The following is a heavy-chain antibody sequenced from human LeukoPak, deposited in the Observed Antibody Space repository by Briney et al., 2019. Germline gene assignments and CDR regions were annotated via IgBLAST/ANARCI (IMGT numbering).Heavy chain of an antibody. V-gene: IGHV4-39*07. D-gene: IGHD1-20*01. Sequence: PSETLSLTCTVSGDSFSSVDYYWGWIRQPPGKGLEWIGNIYYSGSTYYNPSLKSRVTISLDTSKNQFSLKLSPVTAADTAVYYCVRDPRNWNYFDYWGHGILVTVSS. CDR3: VRDPRNWNYFDY. CDR2: IYYSGST. J-gene: IGHJ4*01. CDR1: GDSFSSVDYY.